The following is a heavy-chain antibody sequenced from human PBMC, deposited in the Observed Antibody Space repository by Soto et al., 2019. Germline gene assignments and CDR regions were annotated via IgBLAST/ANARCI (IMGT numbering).Heavy chain of an antibody. D-gene: IGHD4-4*01. CDR2: IYYSGST. CDR3: ARVMGPTVPYYYYYYMDV. V-gene: IGHV4-59*01. CDR1: GGSISSYY. J-gene: IGHJ6*03. Sequence: SETLSLTCTVSGGSISSYYWSWIRQPPGKGLEWIGYIYYSGSTNYNPSLKSRVTISVDTSKNQFSLKLSSVTAADTAVYYCARVMGPTVPYYYYYYMDVWGKGTTVTVSS.